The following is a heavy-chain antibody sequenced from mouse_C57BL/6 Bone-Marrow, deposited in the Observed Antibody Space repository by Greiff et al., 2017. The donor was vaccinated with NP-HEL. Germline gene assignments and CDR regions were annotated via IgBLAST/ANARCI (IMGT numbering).Heavy chain of an antibody. CDR1: GYTFTSYG. CDR2: IYPRSGNT. J-gene: IGHJ3*01. CDR3: ARRYYYGSSYRSWVAY. D-gene: IGHD1-1*01. Sequence: VQLQQSGAELARPGASVKLSCKASGYTFTSYGVSWVKQRTGKGLEWIGEIYPRSGNTYYNEKFKGKAPLTADKSSSTAYMELRSQTSEDSAVYFWARRYYYGSSYRSWVAYWGQGTLVTVSA. V-gene: IGHV1-81*01.